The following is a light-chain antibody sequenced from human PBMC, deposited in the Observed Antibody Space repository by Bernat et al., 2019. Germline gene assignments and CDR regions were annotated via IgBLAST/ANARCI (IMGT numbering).Light chain of an antibody. CDR3: QVWGGEFYV. Sequence: SYVLTQPLSLSVALGETARISCGGGNIVAKNVHWYQQRPGQAPVLVIYRDKIRPSGIPDRFSGSNSGDTATLVISTVQAGDEADYYCQVWGGEFYVFGGGTTVTVL. V-gene: IGLV3-9*01. CDR2: RDK. CDR1: NIVAKN. J-gene: IGLJ1*01.